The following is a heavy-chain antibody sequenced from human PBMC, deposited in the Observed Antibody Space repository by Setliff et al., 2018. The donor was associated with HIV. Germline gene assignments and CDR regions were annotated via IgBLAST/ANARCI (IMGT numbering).Heavy chain of an antibody. Sequence: GGSLRLSCAASGFMFRNYYMAWIRQAPGKGLEWISYINSGSNTISYADSVRGRFSISRDNAKNSLYLQMNSLRAEDTAVYYCARAKVDYNFWSGVDYWGQGALVTVS. J-gene: IGHJ4*02. CDR2: INSGSNTI. CDR3: ARAKVDYNFWSGVDY. V-gene: IGHV3-11*04. CDR1: GFMFRNYY. D-gene: IGHD3-3*01.